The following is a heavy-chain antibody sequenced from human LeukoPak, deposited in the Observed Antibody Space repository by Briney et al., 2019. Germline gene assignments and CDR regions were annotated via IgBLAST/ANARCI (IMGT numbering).Heavy chain of an antibody. J-gene: IGHJ4*02. D-gene: IGHD4-17*01. CDR1: GGTFSSYA. CDR2: INPNSGGT. CDR3: ARAHDYGDSLYFDY. Sequence: ASVKVSCKASGGTFSSYAISWVRQAPGQGLEWMGWINPNSGGTNYAQKFQGRVTMTRDTSISTAYMELSRLRSDDTAVYYCARAHDYGDSLYFDYWGQGTLVTVSS. V-gene: IGHV1-2*02.